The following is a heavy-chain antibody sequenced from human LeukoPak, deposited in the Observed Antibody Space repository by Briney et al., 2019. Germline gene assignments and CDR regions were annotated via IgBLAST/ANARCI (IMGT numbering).Heavy chain of an antibody. V-gene: IGHV4-39*01. CDR3: ARHIYSYVY. Sequence: SETLSLTCTLSAGSINSDSYYWGWIRQPPGKGLEWIGNIYYAGSTFYNPSLKSRVTISADTSKNQFSLKLTSVTAADTAVYYCARHIYSYVYWGQGTLVTVSS. CDR1: AGSINSDSYY. J-gene: IGHJ1*01. CDR2: IYYAGST. D-gene: IGHD3-16*01.